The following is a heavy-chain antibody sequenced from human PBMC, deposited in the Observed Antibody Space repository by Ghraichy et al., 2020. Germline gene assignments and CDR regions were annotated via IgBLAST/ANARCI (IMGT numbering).Heavy chain of an antibody. V-gene: IGHV1-18*01. J-gene: IGHJ2*01. CDR2: ISAYNGNT. CDR1: GYTFTSYG. D-gene: IGHD1-26*01. Sequence: ASVKVSCKASGYTFTSYGISWVRQAPGQGLEWMGWISAYNGNTNYAQKLQGRVTMTTDTSTSTAYMELRSLRSDDTAVYYCARVGPYSGSYFYWYFDLWGRGTLVTVSS. CDR3: ARVGPYSGSYFYWYFDL.